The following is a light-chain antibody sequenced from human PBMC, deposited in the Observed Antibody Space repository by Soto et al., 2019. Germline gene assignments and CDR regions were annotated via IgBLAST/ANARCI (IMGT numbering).Light chain of an antibody. V-gene: IGKV3-15*01. Sequence: EIVMTQSPGTLSVSPGERVTRSCRASQGLSSNLAWYQQKPGQAPRLLIYGASTRATGIPARFSGSWSRTEFTLTGSRVQSEYFVVYYCQQDNHGAPITYGQGTRLEIK. CDR3: QQDNHGAPIT. CDR2: GAS. CDR1: QGLSSN. J-gene: IGKJ5*01.